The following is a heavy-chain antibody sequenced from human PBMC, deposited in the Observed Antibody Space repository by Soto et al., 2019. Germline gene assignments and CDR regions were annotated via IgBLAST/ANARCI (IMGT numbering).Heavy chain of an antibody. CDR1: GFTFSSYA. CDR3: ARDRIAAAGTPLQRAFDI. D-gene: IGHD6-13*01. V-gene: IGHV3-23*01. Sequence: GGSLRLSCAASGFTFSSYAMSWVRQAPGKGLEWVSAISGSGGSTYYADSVKGRFTISRDNSKNSLYLQMNSLRAEDTAVYYCARDRIAAAGTPLQRAFDIWGQGTMVTVSS. CDR2: ISGSGGST. J-gene: IGHJ3*02.